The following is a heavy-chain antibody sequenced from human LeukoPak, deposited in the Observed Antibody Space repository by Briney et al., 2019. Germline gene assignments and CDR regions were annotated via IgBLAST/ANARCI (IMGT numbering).Heavy chain of an antibody. CDR3: ARDPASSWDGSAPSGY. CDR1: GGSISSGSYY. J-gene: IGHJ4*02. CDR2: IYTSGST. V-gene: IGHV4-61*02. D-gene: IGHD3-10*01. Sequence: PSETLSLTCTVSGGSISSGSYYWSWIRQPAGKGVEWSGRIYTSGSTNYNASLKSRVTISVDTSKNQFSLKLSSVTAADTAVYYCARDPASSWDGSAPSGYWGQGTLVTVSS.